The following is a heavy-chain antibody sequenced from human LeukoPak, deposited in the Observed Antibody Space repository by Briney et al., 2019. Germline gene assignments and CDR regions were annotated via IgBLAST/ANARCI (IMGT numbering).Heavy chain of an antibody. J-gene: IGHJ4*02. D-gene: IGHD3-10*01. Sequence: SETLSLTCTVSGYSISSGYYWGWIRRHPGKGLEWIGSIYHSGSTYYNPSLKSRVTISVDTSKNQFSLKLSSVTAADTAVYYCARDTMVRGVNYWGQGTLVTVSS. CDR1: GYSISSGYY. CDR3: ARDTMVRGVNY. CDR2: IYHSGST. V-gene: IGHV4-38-2*02.